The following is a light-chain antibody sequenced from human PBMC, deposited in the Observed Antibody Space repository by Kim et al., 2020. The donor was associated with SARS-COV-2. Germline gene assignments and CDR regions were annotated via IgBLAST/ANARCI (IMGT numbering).Light chain of an antibody. CDR3: QQSHSTPRT. CDR2: AAS. Sequence: DIQMTQSPSSLSASVGDRVIITCRASQSIPRFLNWYQHKPGKAPKFLIYAASNLQSGVPSRFSGSGSGTDFTLTITSLQPEDFATYYCQQSHSTPRTFGQGTKVDIK. CDR1: QSIPRF. V-gene: IGKV1-39*01. J-gene: IGKJ1*01.